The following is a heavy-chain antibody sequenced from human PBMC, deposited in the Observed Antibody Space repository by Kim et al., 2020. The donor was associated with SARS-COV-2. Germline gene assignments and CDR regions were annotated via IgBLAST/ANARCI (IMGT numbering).Heavy chain of an antibody. CDR3: AKEGGAVAGFFLDS. D-gene: IGHD6-19*01. Sequence: GGSLRLSCAASGFTFNSYAMSWVRRAPGKGLEWVSTISGSGGSTYYADSVKGRFAISRDNSKSTLYLQMNSLGAEDTAFYYCAKEGGAVAGFFLDSWGQG. J-gene: IGHJ4*02. CDR2: ISGSGGST. V-gene: IGHV3-23*01. CDR1: GFTFNSYA.